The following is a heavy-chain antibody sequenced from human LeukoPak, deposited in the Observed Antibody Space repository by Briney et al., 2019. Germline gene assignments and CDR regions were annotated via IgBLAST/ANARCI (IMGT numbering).Heavy chain of an antibody. V-gene: IGHV1-69*01. CDR2: IIPIFGTA. Sequence: ASVKVSFKASGGTFSSYAISWVRQAPGQGLEWMGGIIPIFGTANYAQKFQGRVTITADESTSTAYMELSSLRSEDTAVYYCARDPIAAAGFSEDYWGQGTLVTVSS. D-gene: IGHD6-13*01. CDR3: ARDPIAAAGFSEDY. CDR1: GGTFSSYA. J-gene: IGHJ4*02.